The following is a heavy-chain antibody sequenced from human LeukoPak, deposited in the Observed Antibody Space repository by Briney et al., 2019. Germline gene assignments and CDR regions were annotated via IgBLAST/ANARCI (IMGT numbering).Heavy chain of an antibody. V-gene: IGHV1-18*01. D-gene: IGHD3-10*01. CDR2: ISAYNGNT. CDR1: GYTLTSYG. CDR3: ARDRVPSDHDAFDI. J-gene: IGHJ3*02. Sequence: GASVKVSCKASGYTLTSYGISWVRQAPGQGLEWMGWISAYNGNTNYAQKLQGRVTMTTDTSTSTAYMELRSLRSDDTAVYYCARDRVPSDHDAFDIWGQGTMVTVSS.